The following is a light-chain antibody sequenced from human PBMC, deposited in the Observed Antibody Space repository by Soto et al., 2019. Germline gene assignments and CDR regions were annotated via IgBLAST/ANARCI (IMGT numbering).Light chain of an antibody. CDR3: QQDDNLAVFP. CDR2: DAS. J-gene: IGKJ3*01. V-gene: IGKV1-33*01. CDR1: QDISNY. Sequence: DIQMTQSPSSLSASVGDRVTITCQASQDISNYLNWYQQKPGKDPKLLIYDASNLETGVPSRFSGSAAGTDFTFTFRHLQPEDIATQDLQQDDNLAVFPCGPGNKVDIQ.